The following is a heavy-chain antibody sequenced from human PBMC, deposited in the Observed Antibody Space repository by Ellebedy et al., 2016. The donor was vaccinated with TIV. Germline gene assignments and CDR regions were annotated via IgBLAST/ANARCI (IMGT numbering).Heavy chain of an antibody. CDR2: IRSTSCAM. Sequence: GGSLRLSXAASGFIFSNYAMNWVRQAPGKGLEWVSYIRSTSCAMYYADSVKGRFTISRDNAKNSLFLQMNSLRAEDTAIYFCAKDPRSGTTGTTSYFDYWGQGTLVTVSS. V-gene: IGHV3-48*01. CDR1: GFIFSNYA. D-gene: IGHD1-1*01. J-gene: IGHJ4*02. CDR3: AKDPRSGTTGTTSYFDY.